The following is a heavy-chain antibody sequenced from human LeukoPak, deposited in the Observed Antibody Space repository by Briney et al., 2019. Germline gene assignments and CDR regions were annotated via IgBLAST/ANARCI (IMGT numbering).Heavy chain of an antibody. J-gene: IGHJ5*02. CDR3: ARGHWFDP. V-gene: IGHV3-7*03. CDR2: IKPDGSEK. Sequence: GGSLRLSCVASGFTFSTYWMSWVRQAPGKALEWVAYIKPDGSEKSYVDSVKGRFTISRDNAKNSLYLQMNSLRAEDTAVYSCARGHWFDPWGQGTLVTVSS. CDR1: GFTFSTYW.